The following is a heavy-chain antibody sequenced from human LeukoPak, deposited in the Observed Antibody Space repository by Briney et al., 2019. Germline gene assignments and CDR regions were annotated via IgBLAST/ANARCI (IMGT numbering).Heavy chain of an antibody. D-gene: IGHD4-17*01. J-gene: IGHJ4*02. CDR3: ARGRVRSYYGDWYYFDY. CDR2: IIPIFGTA. Sequence: SVKVSFKASGGTFTIYAISWVRQAPGQGLEWMGGIIPIFGTANYAQKFQGRVTITADKSTSTAYMELSSLRSEDTAVYYCARGRVRSYYGDWYYFDYGGQGTGVSVSS. V-gene: IGHV1-69*06. CDR1: GGTFTIYA.